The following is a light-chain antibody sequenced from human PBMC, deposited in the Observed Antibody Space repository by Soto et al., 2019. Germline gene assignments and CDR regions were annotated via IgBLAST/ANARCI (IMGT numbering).Light chain of an antibody. J-gene: IGKJ4*01. V-gene: IGKV1-27*01. CDR2: TSS. CDR1: QGIGSY. Sequence: DIQMTQSPSSLSASVGDRVTITCRASQGIGSYLSWYQQKPGKVPKLLIYTSSTLQSGVPSRFSGSGSGTDFTLTINSLQSDDVATYYCQKHNGAPLTFGGGTKVEIK. CDR3: QKHNGAPLT.